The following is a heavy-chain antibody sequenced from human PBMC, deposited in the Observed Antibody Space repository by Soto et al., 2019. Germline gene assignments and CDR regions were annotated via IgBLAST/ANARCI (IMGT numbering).Heavy chain of an antibody. J-gene: IGHJ5*02. CDR3: ARDKSKNYGTPGASSWFHP. D-gene: IGHD4-17*01. Sequence: ASVKVSCKASGFSFSDYFMHWVRQAPGQGLEWMGIINPSGDSRNYAQKFQGRVTITRDTSTSTVYMDLSSLRYEDTAVYYRARDKSKNYGTPGASSWFHPWGQGTPVTVSS. V-gene: IGHV1-46*01. CDR2: INPSGDSR. CDR1: GFSFSDYF.